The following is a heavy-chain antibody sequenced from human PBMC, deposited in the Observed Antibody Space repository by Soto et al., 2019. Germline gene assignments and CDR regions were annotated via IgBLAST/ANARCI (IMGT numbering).Heavy chain of an antibody. V-gene: IGHV1-18*01. CDR3: AGHGNGDDY. D-gene: IGHD2-8*01. J-gene: IGHJ4*02. CDR2: IRSYNNST. Sequence: ASVKVSCKASGYTFTSYGVNWVRQAPGQGLEWMGWIRSYNNSTNYAQKLQGRVTMTTDTSTNTAYMELRSLRSDDTAVYYCAGHGNGDDYWGQGTLVTVSS. CDR1: GYTFTSYG.